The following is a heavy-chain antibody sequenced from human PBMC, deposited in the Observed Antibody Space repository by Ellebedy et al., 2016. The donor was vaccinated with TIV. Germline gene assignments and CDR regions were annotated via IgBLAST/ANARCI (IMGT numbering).Heavy chain of an antibody. J-gene: IGHJ4*02. CDR2: INPSGGST. V-gene: IGHV1-46*04. Sequence: AASVKVSCKASGYTFSSYYMHWVRQAPGQGLEWMGIINPSGGSTSYAQKLQGRVTMTRDTSTSTVYMELSSLRSEDTAVYFCAREAIAAAKIQPNLEYWGQGTLVTVSS. CDR1: GYTFSSYY. D-gene: IGHD6-13*01. CDR3: AREAIAAAKIQPNLEY.